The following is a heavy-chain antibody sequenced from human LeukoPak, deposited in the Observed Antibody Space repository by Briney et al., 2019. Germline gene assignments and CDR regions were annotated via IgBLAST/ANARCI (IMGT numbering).Heavy chain of an antibody. V-gene: IGHV3-23*01. Sequence: GGSLRLSCAASGFTFSSYAMSWVRQAPGKGLEWVSAISGSGGSTYYADSVKGRFTISRDNSKNTLYLQMNRLRAEDTAVYYCAKVGYDYVWGSYRYTSHYFDYWGQGTLVTVSS. CDR2: ISGSGGST. CDR1: GFTFSSYA. D-gene: IGHD3-16*02. CDR3: AKVGYDYVWGSYRYTSHYFDY. J-gene: IGHJ4*02.